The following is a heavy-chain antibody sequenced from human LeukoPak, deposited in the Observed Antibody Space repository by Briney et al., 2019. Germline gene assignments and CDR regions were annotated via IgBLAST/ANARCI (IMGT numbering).Heavy chain of an antibody. J-gene: IGHJ4*02. V-gene: IGHV3-33*01. D-gene: IGHD6-19*01. CDR3: ARGTGYNSGLPDF. Sequence: GGSLRLSCRASGFTFSSYGVHWVRQAPGKGLEWVAVIWYDGSNIQYADSVKGRFTISRDNFMNTLSLQMNSLRAEDTAVYYCARGTGYNSGLPDFWGQGTRVIVS. CDR2: IWYDGSNI. CDR1: GFTFSSYG.